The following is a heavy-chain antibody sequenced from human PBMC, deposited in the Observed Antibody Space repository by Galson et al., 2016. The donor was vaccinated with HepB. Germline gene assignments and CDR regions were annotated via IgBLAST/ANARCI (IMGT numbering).Heavy chain of an antibody. D-gene: IGHD6-13*01. CDR3: ARQKLYSSSWYILCWFDP. CDR1: GGSFSEYY. Sequence: ETLSLTCAVYGGSFSEYYWNWIRQPPGKGLEWIGRIYYSGSTFYNPSLKSRVTISVDTSKNQFSLKLSSVTAADTAVYYCARQKLYSSSWYILCWFDPWGQGTLVTVSS. J-gene: IGHJ5*02. V-gene: IGHV4-34*01. CDR2: IYYSGST.